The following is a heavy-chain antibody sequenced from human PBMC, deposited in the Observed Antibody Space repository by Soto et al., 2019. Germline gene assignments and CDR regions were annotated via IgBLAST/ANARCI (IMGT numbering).Heavy chain of an antibody. Sequence: GGSLRLSCAASGFTFSSYSMNWVRQAPGKGLEWVSSISSSSSYIYYADSVKGRFTISRDNAKNSLYLQMNSLRAEDTAVYYCARERRQPMHWFDPWGQGTLVTVSS. CDR2: ISSSSSYI. CDR3: ARERRQPMHWFDP. CDR1: GFTFSSYS. V-gene: IGHV3-21*01. D-gene: IGHD5-18*01. J-gene: IGHJ5*02.